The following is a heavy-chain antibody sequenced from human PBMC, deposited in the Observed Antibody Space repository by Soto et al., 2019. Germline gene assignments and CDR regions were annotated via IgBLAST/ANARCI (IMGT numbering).Heavy chain of an antibody. CDR2: IRNNGYGGTA. J-gene: IGHJ5*02. CDR1: GFKFGDYA. D-gene: IGHD3-22*01. CDR3: IRGSFGYYGP. Sequence: GGSLRLSCAASGFKFGDYAMTWVRQAPGKGLEWVGFIRNNGYGGTANYAASVKGRFTISRDDSKTIAYLQMNSLKTEDTAVYYCIRGSFGYYGPWGQGTLVTVFS. V-gene: IGHV3-49*04.